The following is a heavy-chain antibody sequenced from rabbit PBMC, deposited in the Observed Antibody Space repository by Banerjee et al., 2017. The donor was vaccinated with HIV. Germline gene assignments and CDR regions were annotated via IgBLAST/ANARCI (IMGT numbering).Heavy chain of an antibody. Sequence: QQQLEESGGGLVQPGGSLTLSCKASGFDFSSYYMSWVRQAPGKGLEWIACINTISGDTVYATWAKGRFTISKASWTTVTLQMTSLTAADTATYFCARDLAGVIGWNFNLWGPGTLVTVS. D-gene: IGHD4-1*01. CDR1: GFDFSSYYM. CDR2: INTISGDT. CDR3: ARDLAGVIGWNFNL. V-gene: IGHV1S45*01. J-gene: IGHJ4*01.